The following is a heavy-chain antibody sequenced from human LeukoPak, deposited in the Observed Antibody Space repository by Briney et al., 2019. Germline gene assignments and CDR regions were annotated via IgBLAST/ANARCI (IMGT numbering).Heavy chain of an antibody. D-gene: IGHD6-19*01. Sequence: GGSLRLSCAASGFTFSTYWMHWVRQAPGKGLVWVPRINSDGSSTTYADSVKGRFTISRDNAKNTLYLQMSSLRAEDTAVYYCARVINSGWLGELSDWGQGTLVTVSS. CDR3: ARVINSGWLGELSD. CDR2: INSDGSST. V-gene: IGHV3-74*01. CDR1: GFTFSTYW. J-gene: IGHJ4*02.